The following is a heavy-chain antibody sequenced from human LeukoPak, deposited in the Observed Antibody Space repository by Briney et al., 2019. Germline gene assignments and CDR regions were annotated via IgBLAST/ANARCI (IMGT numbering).Heavy chain of an antibody. CDR2: IYYVGST. CDR3: ARRNHDFWSDYGLDV. J-gene: IGHJ6*02. CDR1: GASISSYY. V-gene: IGHV4-59*01. D-gene: IGHD3-3*01. Sequence: SETLSLTCTVSGASISSYYWNWIRQSPGKGLEWIGFIYYVGSTHYSPSLNSRVTMSVDTSKNQISLRLSSVSAADTAIYYCARRNHDFWSDYGLDVWGQGTPVTVSS.